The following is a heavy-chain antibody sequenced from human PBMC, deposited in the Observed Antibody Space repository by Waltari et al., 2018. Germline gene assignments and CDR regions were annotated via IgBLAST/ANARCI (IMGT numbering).Heavy chain of an antibody. CDR2: IYYSGST. CDR3: ARRIRRAAIEIDY. D-gene: IGHD2-2*01. J-gene: IGHJ4*02. CDR1: AFTFSDYA. V-gene: IGHV4-38-2*01. Sequence: VHLVESGGGLVQPGGSLTLSCAGSAFTFSDYAFHWVRQSPGKGLEWIGSIYYSGSTYYNPSLKSRVTISVDTSKNQFSLKLSSVTAADTAVYYCARRIRRAAIEIDYWGQGTLVTVSS.